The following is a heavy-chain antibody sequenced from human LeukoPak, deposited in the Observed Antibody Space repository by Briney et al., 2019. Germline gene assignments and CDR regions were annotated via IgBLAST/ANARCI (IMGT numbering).Heavy chain of an antibody. Sequence: GGSLRLSCAASGFTFSSYGMHWVRQAPGKGLEWVAVIWYDGSNKYYADSVNGRFTISRDNSKNKLYLQMNSLRAEDTAVYYCARGGIAAAGTYFDYWGQGTLVTVSS. CDR1: GFTFSSYG. V-gene: IGHV3-33*01. CDR2: IWYDGSNK. J-gene: IGHJ4*02. D-gene: IGHD6-13*01. CDR3: ARGGIAAAGTYFDY.